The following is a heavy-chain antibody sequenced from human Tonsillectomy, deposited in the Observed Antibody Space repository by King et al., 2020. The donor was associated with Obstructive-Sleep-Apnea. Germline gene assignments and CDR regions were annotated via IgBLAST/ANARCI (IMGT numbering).Heavy chain of an antibody. CDR2: ISYDGSNK. CDR3: ARDHGYSYGYIDYYFDY. CDR1: GFTFSNYA. V-gene: IGHV3-30-3*01. D-gene: IGHD5-18*01. Sequence: VQLVESGGGVVQPGRSLRLSCAASGFTFSNYAMHWVRQAPGKGLEWVAMISYDGSNKYNADSVKGRFTIFRDDSKNTLYLQMNSLRAEDTAVYYCARDHGYSYGYIDYYFDYWGQGTLVTVSS. J-gene: IGHJ4*02.